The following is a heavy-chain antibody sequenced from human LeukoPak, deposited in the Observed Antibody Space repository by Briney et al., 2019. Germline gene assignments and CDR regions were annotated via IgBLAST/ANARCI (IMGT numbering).Heavy chain of an antibody. CDR2: TYYRSKWYN. CDR3: ARAGREIWFGAAGIYYYYYMDV. J-gene: IGHJ6*03. V-gene: IGHV6-1*01. CDR1: GDSVSSNSAA. Sequence: SQTLSLTCAISGDSVSSNSAAWNWIRQSPSRGLEWLGRTYYRSKWYNDYAVSVKSRITINPDTSKNQFSLQLNSVTPEDTAVYYCARAGREIWFGAAGIYYYYYMDVWGKGTTVTVSS. D-gene: IGHD3-10*01.